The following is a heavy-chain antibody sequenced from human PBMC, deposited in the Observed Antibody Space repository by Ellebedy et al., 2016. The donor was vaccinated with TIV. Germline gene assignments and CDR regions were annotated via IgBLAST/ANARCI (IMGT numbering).Heavy chain of an antibody. CDR3: AKGEAFDFWSGHCLEV. J-gene: IGHJ6*02. CDR2: IYDSGST. V-gene: IGHV4-59*01. CDR1: GGSLSTYY. Sequence: SETLSLTCTVSGGSLSTYYWSWIRQPPGKGLEWIGYIYDSGSTNYNPSLKSRVTISCDTSKNQFSLKLSTVTAADTAVYYCAKGEAFDFWSGHCLEVWGQGTTVTVSS. D-gene: IGHD3-3*01.